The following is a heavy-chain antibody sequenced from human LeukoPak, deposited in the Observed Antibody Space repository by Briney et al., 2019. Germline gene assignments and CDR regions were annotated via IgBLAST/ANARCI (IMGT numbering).Heavy chain of an antibody. D-gene: IGHD6-13*01. CDR3: ASRPTAAANYYYYYYMDV. CDR2: IIPIFGTA. Sequence: SVKVSCKASGGTFSSYAISWVRQAPGQGLEWMGGIIPIFGTANYAQKFQGRVTITTDESTSTAYMQLSSLRSEDTAVYYCASRPTAAANYYYYYYMDVWGKGTTVTVSS. V-gene: IGHV1-69*05. J-gene: IGHJ6*03. CDR1: GGTFSSYA.